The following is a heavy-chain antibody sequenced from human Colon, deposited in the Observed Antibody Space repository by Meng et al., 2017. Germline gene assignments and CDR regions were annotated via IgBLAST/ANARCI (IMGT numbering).Heavy chain of an antibody. V-gene: IGHV3-30*04. CDR2: ISSDGKTQ. Sequence: GGSLRLSCVASGFSFTPFVMHWVRQTPGKGLEWVAVISSDGKTQNYADSVKGRFTISRDNSKSTLYLQMNSLRVEDTAVYYCTRDLVGGAFDYWGQGTRVTVSS. CDR3: TRDLVGGAFDY. CDR1: GFSFTPFV. D-gene: IGHD1-26*01. J-gene: IGHJ4*01.